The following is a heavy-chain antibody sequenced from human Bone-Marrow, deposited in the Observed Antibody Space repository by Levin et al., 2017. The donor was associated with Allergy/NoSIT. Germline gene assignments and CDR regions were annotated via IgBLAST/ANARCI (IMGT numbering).Heavy chain of an antibody. CDR1: GGSISSYY. J-gene: IGHJ6*02. CDR3: ARHTDSSGYSFSYYYGMDG. CDR2: IHYSGST. V-gene: IGHV4-59*08. Sequence: SQTLSLTCTVSGGSISSYYWSWIRQPPGKGLEWIGYIHYSGSTNYNPSLKSRATISVDTSKNQFSLKLSSVTAADTAVYYCARHTDSSGYSFSYYYGMDGWGQGTTVTVSS. D-gene: IGHD3-22*01.